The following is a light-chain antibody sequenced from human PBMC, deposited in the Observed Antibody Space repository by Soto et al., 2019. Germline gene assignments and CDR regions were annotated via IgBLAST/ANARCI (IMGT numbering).Light chain of an antibody. CDR2: SNN. Sequence: QSVLTQPPSASGTPGQRVTISCSGSSSNIGSNTVNWYQQLPGTAPKLLIYSNNQRPSGVPDRFSGSKSGTSASLAISGLQSEDEADYYCAAWDYSLNVLVVFGGGTQLTVL. CDR1: SSNIGSNT. V-gene: IGLV1-44*01. J-gene: IGLJ2*01. CDR3: AAWDYSLNVLVV.